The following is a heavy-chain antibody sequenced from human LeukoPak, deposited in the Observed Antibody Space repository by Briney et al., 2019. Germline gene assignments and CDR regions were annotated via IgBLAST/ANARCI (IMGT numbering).Heavy chain of an antibody. D-gene: IGHD2-8*02. V-gene: IGHV3-23*01. CDR3: AKRALGYCTATSCTYAMDV. Sequence: GRSLRLSCAASGFTFSSYAMHWVRQAPGKGLEWVSVISGSGATTYYADSVKGRFTISRDNSKSTVYLQMNSLRAGDTAVYYCAKRALGYCTATSCTYAMDVWGQGTTVTVSS. CDR2: ISGSGATT. CDR1: GFTFSSYA. J-gene: IGHJ6*02.